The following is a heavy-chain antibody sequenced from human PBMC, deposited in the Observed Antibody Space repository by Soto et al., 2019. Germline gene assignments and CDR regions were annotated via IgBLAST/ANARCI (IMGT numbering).Heavy chain of an antibody. J-gene: IGHJ6*03. CDR1: GFSLSTTGVG. D-gene: IGHD2-2*01. CDR3: AHSKSVPPAKAGPYYSYMDV. CDR2: IYWDDDK. V-gene: IGHV2-5*02. Sequence: SGPTLVKPTQTLTLTCTFSGFSLSTTGVGVGWIRQPPGKALEWLALIYWDDDKRYTPPLKSKLTITNDTSKNQVVLKMTNIDPVDTATYYCAHSKSVPPAKAGPYYSYMDVWGKGTTVTVSS.